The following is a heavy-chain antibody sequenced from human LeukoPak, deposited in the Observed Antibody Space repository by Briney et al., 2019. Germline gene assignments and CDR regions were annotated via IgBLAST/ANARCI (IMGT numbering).Heavy chain of an antibody. Sequence: GRSLRLSCAASGFNFDDYAMHWVRQAPGKGLEWVSGIAWNSGTIGYADSVKGRFTISRDNAKNSLYLQMNSLRADDTALYYCAKDNLGYYYYGMDVWGQGSTVTVSS. CDR1: GFNFDDYA. CDR2: IAWNSGTI. J-gene: IGHJ6*02. CDR3: AKDNLGYYYYGMDV. V-gene: IGHV3-9*01.